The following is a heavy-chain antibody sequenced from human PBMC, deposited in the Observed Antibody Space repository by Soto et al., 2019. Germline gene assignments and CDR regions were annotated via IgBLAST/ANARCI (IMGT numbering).Heavy chain of an antibody. Sequence: ESVGGVVQPGRSLRLSCAASGFTFSSYGMHWVRQAPGKGLEWVAGISYDGSNKYYADSVKGRFTISRDNSKNTLYLQMNSLRAEDTAVYYCAKDYGDYEGYYYYYMDVWGKGTTVTVSS. CDR3: AKDYGDYEGYYYYYMDV. D-gene: IGHD4-17*01. CDR2: ISYDGSNK. J-gene: IGHJ6*03. V-gene: IGHV3-30*18. CDR1: GFTFSSYG.